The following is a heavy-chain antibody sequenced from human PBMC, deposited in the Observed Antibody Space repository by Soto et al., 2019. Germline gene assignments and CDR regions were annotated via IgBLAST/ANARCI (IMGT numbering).Heavy chain of an antibody. D-gene: IGHD3-3*01. Sequence: EVQLVESGGGLVKPGGSLRLSCAASGFTFSNAWMNWVRQAPGKGLEWVGRIKSKTDGGTTDYAAPVKGRFTISRDDSKDTLYLQMNSLKTEVTAVYYCTTAYDFWSGYSPWGQGTLVTVSS. CDR3: TTAYDFWSGYSP. CDR1: GFTFSNAW. CDR2: IKSKTDGGTT. J-gene: IGHJ5*02. V-gene: IGHV3-15*07.